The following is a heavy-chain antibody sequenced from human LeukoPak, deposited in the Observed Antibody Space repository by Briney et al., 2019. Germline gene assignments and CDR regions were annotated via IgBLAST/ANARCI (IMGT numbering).Heavy chain of an antibody. Sequence: SQTLSLTCAISGDSVSSNSAAWNWLRQSPSRGLEWLGRTYYRSKWYNDYAVSAKSRITINPDTSKNQFSLQLNSVTPEDTAVYYCAKGGYSSSWGHWFDPWGQGTLVTVSS. CDR3: AKGGYSSSWGHWFDP. CDR2: TYYRSKWYN. J-gene: IGHJ5*02. D-gene: IGHD6-13*01. V-gene: IGHV6-1*01. CDR1: GDSVSSNSAA.